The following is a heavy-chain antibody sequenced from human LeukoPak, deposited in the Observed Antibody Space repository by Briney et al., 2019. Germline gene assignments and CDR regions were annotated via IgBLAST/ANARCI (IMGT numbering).Heavy chain of an antibody. J-gene: IGHJ4*02. D-gene: IGHD3-22*01. Sequence: SETLSLTCTVSGGSISSGDYYWSWIRQPPGKGLEWIGYIDYSGSTYYNPSLKSRVTISVDTSKNQFSLKLSSVTAADTAVYYSARGVNYYDSSGYRPHEDYWGQGTLVTVSS. CDR1: GGSISSGDYY. CDR3: ARGVNYYDSSGYRPHEDY. CDR2: IDYSGST. V-gene: IGHV4-30-4*01.